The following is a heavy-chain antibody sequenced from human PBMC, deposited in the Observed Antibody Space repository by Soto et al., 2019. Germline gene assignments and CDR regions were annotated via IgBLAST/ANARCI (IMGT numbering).Heavy chain of an antibody. Sequence: RLSCAAYGFTFSTYAMSWVRQAPGKGLEWVSAISRDGFDIYYADSVKGRFTISRDNSKHMLFLQINSLRTEDTAVYYCAHPRGYGVFDAYDIWGQGAMVTVSS. J-gene: IGHJ3*02. D-gene: IGHD4-17*01. CDR2: ISRDGFDI. CDR1: GFTFSTYA. V-gene: IGHV3-23*01. CDR3: AHPRGYGVFDAYDI.